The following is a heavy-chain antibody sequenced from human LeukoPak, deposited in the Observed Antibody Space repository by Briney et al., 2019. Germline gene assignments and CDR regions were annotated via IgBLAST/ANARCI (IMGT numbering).Heavy chain of an antibody. CDR1: GFIFSSYS. CDR3: ARDQRKVRGVIGYYYMDV. J-gene: IGHJ6*03. Sequence: GGSLRLSCAGSGFIFSSYSMNWVRQAPGKGLEWVANIKQDGSEKYYVDSVKGRFTISRDNAKNSLYLQMNSLRAEDTAVYYCARDQRKVRGVIGYYYMDVWGKGTTVTISS. D-gene: IGHD3-10*01. V-gene: IGHV3-7*01. CDR2: IKQDGSEK.